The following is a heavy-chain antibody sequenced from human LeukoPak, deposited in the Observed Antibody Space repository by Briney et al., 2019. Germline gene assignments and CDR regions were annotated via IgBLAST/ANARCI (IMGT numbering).Heavy chain of an antibody. Sequence: GGSLRLSCAASGFTFSSYEMNWVRQAPGKGLEWVSYVSGSASSIYYADSVRGRFTISRDNAKNSLYLQMNSLRAEDTAVYYCVSGHYGLYWGQGTLVAVSS. J-gene: IGHJ4*02. CDR1: GFTFSSYE. CDR3: VSGHYGLY. V-gene: IGHV3-48*03. CDR2: VSGSASSI. D-gene: IGHD6-19*01.